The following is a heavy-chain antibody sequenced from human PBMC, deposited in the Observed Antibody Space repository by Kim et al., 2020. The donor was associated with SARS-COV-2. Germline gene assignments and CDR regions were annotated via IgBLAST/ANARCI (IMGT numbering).Heavy chain of an antibody. CDR2: VWWDGRAP. V-gene: IGHV3-33*01. Sequence: VWWDGRAPAYADSGKGRFTISRENSKNTLWLQMSSLRAEDTAVYYCTTFDMWGQGTMVTVSS. CDR3: TTFDM. J-gene: IGHJ3*02.